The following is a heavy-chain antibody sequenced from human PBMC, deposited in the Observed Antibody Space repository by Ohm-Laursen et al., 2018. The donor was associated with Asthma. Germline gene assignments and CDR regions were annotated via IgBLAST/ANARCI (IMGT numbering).Heavy chain of an antibody. J-gene: IGHJ6*02. CDR1: GFTFSSYA. CDR2: ISYDGSNK. V-gene: IGHV3-30-3*01. D-gene: IGHD4-17*01. Sequence: RSLRLSCTASGFTFSSYAMHWVRQAPGKGLEWVAVISYDGSNKYYADSVKGRFTISRDNSKNTLYLQMNSLRAEDTAVYYCARDYWDYGDRTEYYYGMDVWGQGTTVTVSS. CDR3: ARDYWDYGDRTEYYYGMDV.